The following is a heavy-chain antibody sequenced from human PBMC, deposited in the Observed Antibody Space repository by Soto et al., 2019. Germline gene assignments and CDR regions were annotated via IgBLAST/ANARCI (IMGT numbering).Heavy chain of an antibody. Sequence: GGSLRLSCTGSGFTFGNYGMHWVRQAPGKGLEWVASTSYDGNNKYYADSLKGRFTISRDTSKKMVYLQMTSLGPEDTAVYYCAKGGGSARDFDYWGQGALVTVSS. D-gene: IGHD3-16*01. V-gene: IGHV3-30*18. CDR2: TSYDGNNK. CDR3: AKGGGSARDFDY. CDR1: GFTFGNYG. J-gene: IGHJ4*02.